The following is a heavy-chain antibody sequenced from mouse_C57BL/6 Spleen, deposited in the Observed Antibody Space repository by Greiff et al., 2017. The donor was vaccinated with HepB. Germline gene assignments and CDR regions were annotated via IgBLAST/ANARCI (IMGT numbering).Heavy chain of an antibody. Sequence: VQRVESGAELVKPGASVKISCKASGYAFSSYWMNWVKQRPGKGLEWIGQIYPGDGDTNYNGKFKGKATLTADKSSSTAYMQLSSLTSEDSAVYFCARKEVYGNGYFDVWGTGTTVTVSS. CDR2: IYPGDGDT. D-gene: IGHD2-10*02. V-gene: IGHV1-80*01. CDR3: ARKEVYGNGYFDV. CDR1: GYAFSSYW. J-gene: IGHJ1*03.